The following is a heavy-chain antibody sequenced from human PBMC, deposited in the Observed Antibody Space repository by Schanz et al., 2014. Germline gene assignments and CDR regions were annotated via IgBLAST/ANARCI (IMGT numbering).Heavy chain of an antibody. CDR3: AKDTGYCHGGACYCFEY. V-gene: IGHV3-30*18. CDR1: GFTFSSYG. CDR2: ISYDGNNE. D-gene: IGHD2-8*02. Sequence: VQLVESGGGVVQPGGSLRLSCATSGFTFSSYGMHWVRQAPGKGLEWVAVISYDGNNEDYADSVKGRFSISRDNSQNTLYLQMDSLRPEDTAVYFCAKDTGYCHGGACYCFEYWGLGILVTVSS. J-gene: IGHJ4*02.